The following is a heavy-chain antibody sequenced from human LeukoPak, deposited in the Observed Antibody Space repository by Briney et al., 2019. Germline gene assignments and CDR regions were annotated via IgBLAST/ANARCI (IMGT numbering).Heavy chain of an antibody. CDR3: ARSGAAFYFDY. V-gene: IGHV1-69*13. CDR1: GGTFSSYA. CDR2: IIPIFGTA. D-gene: IGHD6-13*01. J-gene: IGHJ4*02. Sequence: ASVKVSCKASGGTFSSYAISWVRQAPGQGLEWMGGIIPIFGTANYAQEFQGRVTITADESTSTAYMELSSLRSEDTAVYYCARSGAAFYFDYWGQGTLVTVSS.